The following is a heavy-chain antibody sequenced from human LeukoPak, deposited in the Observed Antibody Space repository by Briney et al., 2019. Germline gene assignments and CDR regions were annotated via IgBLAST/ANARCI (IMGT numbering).Heavy chain of an antibody. V-gene: IGHV4-59*01. Sequence: LETLSLTCTVSGGSISSFYWSWIRQPPGKGLEWIGYIYYRGNTQYNPSLKSRVTISVDTSKNQFSLRLTSVTAADTAVFFDLWGRGTLVTVSS. CDR2: IYYRGNT. CDR3: L. J-gene: IGHJ2*01. CDR1: GGSISSFY.